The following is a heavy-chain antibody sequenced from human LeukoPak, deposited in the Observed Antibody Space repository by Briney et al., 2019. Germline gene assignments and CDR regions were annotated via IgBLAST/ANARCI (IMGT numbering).Heavy chain of an antibody. D-gene: IGHD1-1*01. J-gene: IGHJ6*04. Sequence: GSSVKVSCKASGYTFTGYYMHWVRQAPGQGLEWMGWINPNSGGTNYAQKFQGRVTMTRDTSISTAYMELSRLRSDDTAVYYCARVKEERFGRFRMDVWGKGTTVTVSS. CDR1: GYTFTGYY. CDR2: INPNSGGT. CDR3: ARVKEERFGRFRMDV. V-gene: IGHV1-2*02.